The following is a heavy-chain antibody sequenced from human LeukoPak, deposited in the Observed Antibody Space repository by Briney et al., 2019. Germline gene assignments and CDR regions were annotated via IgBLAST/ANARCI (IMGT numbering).Heavy chain of an antibody. Sequence: GGSLRLSCVASGSTFNNAWMSWVRQAPGKGLEWVGRIKSKTDGGTTDYAAPVKGRFSISRDDSKNTLYLQMNSLKIEDTAVYYCAAPWGNAGYWGQGTLVTVSS. V-gene: IGHV3-15*01. CDR3: AAPWGNAGY. CDR1: GSTFNNAW. D-gene: IGHD3-16*01. J-gene: IGHJ4*02. CDR2: IKSKTDGGTT.